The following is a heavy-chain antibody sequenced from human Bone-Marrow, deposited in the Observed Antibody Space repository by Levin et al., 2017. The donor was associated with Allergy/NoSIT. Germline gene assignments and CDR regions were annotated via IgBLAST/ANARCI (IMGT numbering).Heavy chain of an antibody. Sequence: GESLKISCKASEYTFTGYFMHWVRQAPGQGLEWVGRISPNSGDTDYAQKFQGRVTMTRDTSVSTAYMELRSDDTAVYYCALQTVSGTGSFDYWGQGTLVTVSS. CDR2: ISPNSGDT. D-gene: IGHD6-19*01. V-gene: IGHV1-2*06. CDR3: ALQTVSGTGSFDY. J-gene: IGHJ4*02. CDR1: EYTFTGYF.